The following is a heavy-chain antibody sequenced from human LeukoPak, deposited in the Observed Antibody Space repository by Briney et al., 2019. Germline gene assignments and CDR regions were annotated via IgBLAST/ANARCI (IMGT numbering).Heavy chain of an antibody. Sequence: SETLSLTCTVSGGSISSSSYYWGWIRQPPGKGLEWIGSIYYSGSTYYNPSLKSRVTISVDTSKNQFSLKLSSVTAADTAVYYCARGGYNYGYAYYYGMDAWGQGTTVTVSS. CDR3: ARGGYNYGYAYYYGMDA. D-gene: IGHD5-18*01. CDR1: GGSISSSSYY. V-gene: IGHV4-39*01. J-gene: IGHJ6*02. CDR2: IYYSGST.